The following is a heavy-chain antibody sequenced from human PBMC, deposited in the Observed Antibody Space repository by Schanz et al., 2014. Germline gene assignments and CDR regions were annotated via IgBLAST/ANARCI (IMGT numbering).Heavy chain of an antibody. CDR3: ARAHGNNWYGKGLDY. CDR2: ISGTTTYT. Sequence: VQLLESGGGLVQPGGSLRLSCEASGFTFSDYYMSWIRQAPGKGLEWVSYISGTTTYTNYADSVKGRFTISRDNAKNSLYLQMNSLRAEDTAVFYCARAHGNNWYGKGLDYWGQGTQVTVSS. CDR1: GFTFSDYY. D-gene: IGHD1-1*01. V-gene: IGHV3-11*03. J-gene: IGHJ4*02.